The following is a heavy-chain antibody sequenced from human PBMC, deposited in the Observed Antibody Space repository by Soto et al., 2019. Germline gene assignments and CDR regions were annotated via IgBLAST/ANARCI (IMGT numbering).Heavy chain of an antibody. J-gene: IGHJ4*02. Sequence: EVQLLESGGGLVQPGGSLRLSCAASGFTFSSYAMRWVRQPPGKGLEWVSAISGSGDSTYYADSVKGRFTVSRDTSKNTLYLQMNSLRAGDTAVYYCARRGSGSYYDYWGQGTLVTVSS. D-gene: IGHD1-26*01. CDR2: ISGSGDST. CDR1: GFTFSSYA. CDR3: ARRGSGSYYDY. V-gene: IGHV3-23*01.